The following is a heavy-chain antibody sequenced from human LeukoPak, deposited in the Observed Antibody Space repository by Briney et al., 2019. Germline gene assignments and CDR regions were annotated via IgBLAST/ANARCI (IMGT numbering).Heavy chain of an antibody. CDR3: ARGDRGSGSYYY. Sequence: SETLSLTCTVSGGSISSGSYYWSWIRQPPGNGLEWIGEINHSGSTNYNPSLKSRVTISVDTSKNQFSLKLSSVTAADTALYYCARGDRGSGSYYYWGQGTLVTVSS. D-gene: IGHD1-26*01. CDR2: INHSGST. J-gene: IGHJ4*02. V-gene: IGHV4-39*07. CDR1: GGSISSGSYY.